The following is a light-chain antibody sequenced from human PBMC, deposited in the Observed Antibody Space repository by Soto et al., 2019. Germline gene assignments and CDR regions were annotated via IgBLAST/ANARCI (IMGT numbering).Light chain of an antibody. Sequence: EIVMTQSPATLSVSPGERATLSCRASQSVSSSYLAWYQQKPGQAPRLLIYGASTRATGIPARFSGSESGTECTLTISSLQSEDFAVYYCQQYNNWPQSFGQGTKLEIK. CDR1: QSVSSSY. J-gene: IGKJ2*01. V-gene: IGKV3-15*01. CDR3: QQYNNWPQS. CDR2: GAS.